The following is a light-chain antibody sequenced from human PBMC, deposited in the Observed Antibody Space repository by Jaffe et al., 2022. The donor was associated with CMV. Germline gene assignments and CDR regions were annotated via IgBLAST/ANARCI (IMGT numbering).Light chain of an antibody. J-gene: IGLJ1*01. CDR1: SSNIGAGYA. CDR3: QSFDISLSGYV. V-gene: IGLV1-40*01. Sequence: QSVLTQPPSVSGAPGQRVTISCTGSSSNIGAGYAVNWYQQSPGAAPKLLLYVTNRRPSGVPDRFSGSKSDTSASLAITGLHAEDEADYFCQSFDISLSGYVFGAGTKVTVL. CDR2: VTN.